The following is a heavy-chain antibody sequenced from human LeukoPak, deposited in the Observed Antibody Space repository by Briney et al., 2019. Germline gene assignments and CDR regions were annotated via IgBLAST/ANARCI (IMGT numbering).Heavy chain of an antibody. D-gene: IGHD2-2*01. V-gene: IGHV1-69*04. Sequence: ASVKVSCKASGGTFSNYAISWVRQAPGQGLEWMGRIIPILGIANYAQKFQGRVTITADKSTSTAYMELSSLRSEDTAVYYCARDVHVVVCSGSRYYYYGMDVWGQGTTVTVSS. CDR2: IIPILGIA. J-gene: IGHJ6*02. CDR3: ARDVHVVVCSGSRYYYYGMDV. CDR1: GGTFSNYA.